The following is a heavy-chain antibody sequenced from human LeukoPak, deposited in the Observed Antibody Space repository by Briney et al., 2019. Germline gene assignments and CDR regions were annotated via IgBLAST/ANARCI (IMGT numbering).Heavy chain of an antibody. CDR2: ISSSGSTI. D-gene: IGHD1-26*01. Sequence: PGGSLRLSCAASGFTFSDYYMSWIRQAPGKGLEWVSYISSSGSTIYYADSVKGRFTISRDNAKNSLYLQMNSLRAEDTAVYYCARREPFNAAVGATVDYWGQGTLVTVSS. CDR3: ARREPFNAAVGATVDY. CDR1: GFTFSDYY. V-gene: IGHV3-11*01. J-gene: IGHJ4*02.